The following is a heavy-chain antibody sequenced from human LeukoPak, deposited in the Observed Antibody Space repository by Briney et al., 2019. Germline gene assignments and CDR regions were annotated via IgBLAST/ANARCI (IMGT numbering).Heavy chain of an antibody. CDR3: AKDRHVNGWHEPFDY. J-gene: IGHJ4*02. D-gene: IGHD6-19*01. V-gene: IGHV3-30*18. CDR1: GFTFSAYG. CDR2: ISYDGGRE. Sequence: PGGSLRLSCAVSGFTFSAYGMHWVRQAPGKALEWVAGISYDGGREDYADSVKGRFTAPRDKSKNTLYLQMNSLRAEDTALYYCAKDRHVNGWHEPFDYWGQGTLVTVSS.